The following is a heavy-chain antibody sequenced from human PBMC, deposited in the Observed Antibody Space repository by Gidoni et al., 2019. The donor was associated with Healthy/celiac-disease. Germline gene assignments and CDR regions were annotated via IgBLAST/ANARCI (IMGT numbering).Heavy chain of an antibody. CDR3: ARSMVRGVIIHNYFDY. V-gene: IGHV3-21*01. CDR1: GFTFSSYS. D-gene: IGHD3-10*01. J-gene: IGHJ4*02. Sequence: EVQLVESGGGLVKPGGSLRLSCAASGFTFSSYSMNWVRQAPGKGLEWVSSISSSSSYIYYADSVKGRFTISRDNAKNSLYLQMNSLRAEDTAVYYCARSMVRGVIIHNYFDYWGQGTLVTVSS. CDR2: ISSSSSYI.